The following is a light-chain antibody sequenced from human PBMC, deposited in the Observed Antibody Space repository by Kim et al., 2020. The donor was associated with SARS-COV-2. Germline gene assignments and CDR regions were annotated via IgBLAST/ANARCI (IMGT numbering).Light chain of an antibody. CDR2: WAS. V-gene: IGKV4-1*01. J-gene: IGKJ2*01. CDR1: KSVLYSSNNKNY. CDR3: QQYYSTPMYT. Sequence: DIVMTQSSDSLAVSLGERATINCKSSKSVLYSSNNKNYLAWYQQKPGQPPKLLIYWASTRESGVPDRFNGSGSGTDFTLTISSLQAEDVAVYFCQQYYSTPMYTFGQGTKLEI.